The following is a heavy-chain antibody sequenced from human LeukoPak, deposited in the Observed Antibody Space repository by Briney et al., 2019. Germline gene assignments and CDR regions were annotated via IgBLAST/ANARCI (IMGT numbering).Heavy chain of an antibody. CDR1: GNYC. CDR2: INSDGSWT. D-gene: IGHD4-17*01. Sequence: GGSLRLSCAASGNYCMRWVRQAPGKGLVWVSHINSDGSWTSYADSVKGRFTISKDNAKNTVYLQMNSLKTEDTAVYYCTTGFDYGDYNMVSWGQGTLVTVSS. V-gene: IGHV3-74*01. J-gene: IGHJ5*02. CDR3: TTGFDYGDYNMVS.